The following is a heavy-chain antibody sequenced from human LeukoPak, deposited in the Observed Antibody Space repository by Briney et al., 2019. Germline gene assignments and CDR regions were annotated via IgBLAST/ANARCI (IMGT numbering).Heavy chain of an antibody. CDR2: INTFNGNT. CDR1: GYIFTNYG. V-gene: IGHV1-18*01. D-gene: IGHD2-2*01. Sequence: APVKLSCKPSGYIFTNYGLSWVRQAPGQGLEWMGWINTFNGNTSYAQTFKGRVTMTTDTSTTTAYMEMTSLTSNDTAVYYWARDYCSSSTCQDGLFDYWGQGTLVIVSS. J-gene: IGHJ4*02. CDR3: ARDYCSSSTCQDGLFDY.